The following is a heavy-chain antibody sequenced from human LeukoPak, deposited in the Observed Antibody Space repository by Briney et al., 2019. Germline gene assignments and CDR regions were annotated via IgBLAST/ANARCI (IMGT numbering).Heavy chain of an antibody. Sequence: GASVKVSCKASGYTFTSYGISWVRQAPGQGLEWMGWISAYNGNTNYAQKLQGRVTMTTDTSTSTAYMELSSLRSEDTAVYYCARARRAVAGQYYFDYWGQGTLVTVSS. CDR2: ISAYNGNT. D-gene: IGHD6-19*01. V-gene: IGHV1-18*01. J-gene: IGHJ4*02. CDR1: GYTFTSYG. CDR3: ARARRAVAGQYYFDY.